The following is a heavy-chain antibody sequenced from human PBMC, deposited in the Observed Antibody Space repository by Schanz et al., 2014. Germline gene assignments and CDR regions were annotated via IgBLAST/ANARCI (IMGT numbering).Heavy chain of an antibody. CDR2: IYNSGKT. CDR1: GGSISSEY. CDR3: ARVVLGGDAXDI. J-gene: IGHJ3*02. V-gene: IGHV4-4*07. Sequence: QVQLQESGPALVKPSETLSLTCTVSGGSISSEYWSWIRQPAGKGLEWIGRIYNSGKTNYNPSLESRVSMSVDTSKKQLSLKLRSVSAADTAVYYCARVVLGGDAXDIWGQGTMXXVSS. D-gene: IGHD3-10*01.